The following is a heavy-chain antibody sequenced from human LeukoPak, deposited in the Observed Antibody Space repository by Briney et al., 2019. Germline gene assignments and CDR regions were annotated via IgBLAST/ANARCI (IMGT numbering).Heavy chain of an antibody. V-gene: IGHV6-1*01. D-gene: IGHD5-18*01. CDR1: GDSVSSNSTA. CDR3: ASGYSYENWFDP. Sequence: SQTLSLTCAISGDSVSSNSTAWNWIRQSPSRGLEWLGRTYYRSKWYNEYAVSVKSRININSDTSKNQFSLHLNSVTPEDTAVYYCASGYSYENWFDPWGQGTLVTVSS. J-gene: IGHJ5*02. CDR2: TYYRSKWYN.